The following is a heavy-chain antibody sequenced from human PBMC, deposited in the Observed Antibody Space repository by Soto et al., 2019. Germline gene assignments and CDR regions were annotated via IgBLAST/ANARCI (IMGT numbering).Heavy chain of an antibody. CDR1: GGTFSSYA. V-gene: IGHV1-69*01. D-gene: IGHD3-3*01. Sequence: QVQLVQSGAEVKKPGSSVKVSCKASGGTFSSYAISWVRQAPGQGLEWMGGIIPIFGTANYAQKFQGRVTITADESTSTAYMELSRLRSEDTAVYYCARDEDPPNYDFWSGYTGGYGMDVWGQGTTVTVSS. CDR2: IIPIFGTA. J-gene: IGHJ6*02. CDR3: ARDEDPPNYDFWSGYTGGYGMDV.